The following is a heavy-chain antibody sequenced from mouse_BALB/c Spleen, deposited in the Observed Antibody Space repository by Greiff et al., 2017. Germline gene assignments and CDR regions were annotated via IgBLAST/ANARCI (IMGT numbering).Heavy chain of an antibody. V-gene: IGHV5-12-2*01. CDR3: ARHTFYYAMDY. CDR1: GFTFSSYT. J-gene: IGHJ4*01. D-gene: IGHD5-1*01. CDR2: ISNGGGST. Sequence: EVKVVESGGGLVQPGGSLKLSCAASGFTFSSYTMSWVRQTPEKRLEWVAYISNGGGSTYYPDTVKGRFTISRDNAKNTLYLQMSSLKSEDTAMYYCARHTFYYAMDYWGQGTSVTVSS.